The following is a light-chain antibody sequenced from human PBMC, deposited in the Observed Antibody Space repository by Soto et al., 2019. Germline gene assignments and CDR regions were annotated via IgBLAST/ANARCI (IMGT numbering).Light chain of an antibody. CDR2: GAS. Sequence: EIVLTQSPGTLSLSPGERATLSCRASQSVSSTYLAWYQQKPGQAPRLLIYGASSRATGIPDWFSGSASGTDFTLTISRLEHEDFAIYYCQLYGDSRTFGQGTKLEIK. V-gene: IGKV3-20*01. J-gene: IGKJ2*01. CDR3: QLYGDSRT. CDR1: QSVSSTY.